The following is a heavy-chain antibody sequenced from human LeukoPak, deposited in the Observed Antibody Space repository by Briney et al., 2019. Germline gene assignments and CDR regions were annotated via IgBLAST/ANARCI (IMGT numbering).Heavy chain of an antibody. D-gene: IGHD6-19*01. CDR1: GFTFSSYA. J-gene: IGHJ4*02. V-gene: IGHV3-30-3*01. CDR3: ARGRYSSGWTYFDY. CDR2: ISYDGSNK. Sequence: GGSLRLSCAASGFTFSSYAMHWVRQAPGKGLEWVAVISYDGSNKYYADSVKGPFTISRDNSKNTLYLQMNSLRAEDTAVYYCARGRYSSGWTYFDYWGQGTLVTVSS.